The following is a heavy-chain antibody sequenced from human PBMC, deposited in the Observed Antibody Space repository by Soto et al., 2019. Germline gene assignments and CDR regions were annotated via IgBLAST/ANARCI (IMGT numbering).Heavy chain of an antibody. V-gene: IGHV5-51*01. D-gene: IGHD2-15*01. CDR2: IYPGDSDT. J-gene: IGHJ6*03. CDR1: YC. CDR3: ARGYCSGGSCYSGYYYYMDV. Sequence: YCVRCIIQIQGKGLEWMGIIYPGDSDTRYSPSFQGQVTISADKSISTAYLQWSSLKASDTAMYYCARGYCSGGSCYSGYYYYMDVWRKGTTVTVSS.